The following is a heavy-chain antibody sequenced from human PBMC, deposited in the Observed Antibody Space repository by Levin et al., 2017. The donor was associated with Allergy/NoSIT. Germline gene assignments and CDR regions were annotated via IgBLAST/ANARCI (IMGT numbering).Heavy chain of an antibody. CDR1: GFSLSTSGVG. Sequence: ESGPTLVKPTQTLTLTCTFSGFSLSTSGVGVGWIRQPPGKALEWLALIYWDDDKRYSPSLKSRLTITKDTSKNQVVLTMTNMDPVDTATYYCAHSYCSGGSCYSYLYFQHWGQGTLVTVSS. J-gene: IGHJ1*01. V-gene: IGHV2-5*02. CDR3: AHSYCSGGSCYSYLYFQH. D-gene: IGHD2-15*01. CDR2: IYWDDDK.